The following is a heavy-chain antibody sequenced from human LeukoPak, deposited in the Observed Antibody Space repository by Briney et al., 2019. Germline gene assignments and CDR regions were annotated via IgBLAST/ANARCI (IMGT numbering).Heavy chain of an antibody. J-gene: IGHJ5*02. CDR1: GFTFSSDW. Sequence: GGPLRLSCAASGFTFSSDWMHWVRQDPGKGLVWVSHINSDGSITTYADSVKGRFTISGDNAKNTLYLQMNSLRAEDTAVYYCAREKVGYCSGANCQNWFDPWGQGTLVTVSS. V-gene: IGHV3-74*01. CDR3: AREKVGYCSGANCQNWFDP. CDR2: INSDGSIT. D-gene: IGHD2-15*01.